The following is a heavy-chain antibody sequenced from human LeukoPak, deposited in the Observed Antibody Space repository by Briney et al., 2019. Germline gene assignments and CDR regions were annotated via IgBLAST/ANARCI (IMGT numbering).Heavy chain of an antibody. D-gene: IGHD3-10*01. CDR2: INHSGST. Sequence: SETLSLTCAVYGGSFSGYYWSWIRQPPGKGLEWIGEINHSGSTNYNPSLKSRVTILVDTSKNQFSLKLSSVTAADTAVYYCVRGRAMVRGVMTDWGQGTLVTVSS. CDR1: GGSFSGYY. V-gene: IGHV4-34*01. J-gene: IGHJ4*02. CDR3: VRGRAMVRGVMTD.